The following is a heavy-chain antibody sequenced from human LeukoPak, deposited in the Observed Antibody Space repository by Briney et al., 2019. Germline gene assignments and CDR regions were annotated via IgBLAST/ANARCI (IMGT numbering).Heavy chain of an antibody. CDR2: MNPNSGNT. V-gene: IGHV1-8*03. CDR1: GYTFTSYD. CDR3: ARGLRSYYGSGSYGPFDY. D-gene: IGHD3-10*01. Sequence: ASVKVSCKASGYTFTSYDINWVRQATGQGLEWMGWMNPNSGNTGYAQKFQGRVTITRNTSISTAYMGLSSLRSEDTAVYYCARGLRSYYGSGSYGPFDYWGQGTLVTVSS. J-gene: IGHJ4*02.